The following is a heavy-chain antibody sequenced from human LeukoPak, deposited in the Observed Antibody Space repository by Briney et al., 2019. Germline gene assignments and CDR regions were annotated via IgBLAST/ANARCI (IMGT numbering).Heavy chain of an antibody. CDR1: GFNFNNYV. CDR3: ARESQWGSSTVFDY. CDR2: IYSGGST. D-gene: IGHD6-6*01. Sequence: GGSLRLSCAASGFNFNNYVMHWVRQAPGKGLEWVSVIYSGGSTYYADSVKGRFTISRDNSKNTLYLQMNSLRAEDTAVYYCARESQWGSSTVFDYWGQGTLVTVSS. V-gene: IGHV3-53*01. J-gene: IGHJ4*02.